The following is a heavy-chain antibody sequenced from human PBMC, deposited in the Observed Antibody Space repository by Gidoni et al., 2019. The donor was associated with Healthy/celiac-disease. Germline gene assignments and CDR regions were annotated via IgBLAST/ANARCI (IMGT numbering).Heavy chain of an antibody. J-gene: IGHJ4*02. Sequence: QVPLVQSGAEVKKPGASVKVSCKASGYPFPVYSMHWVRQAPGQGLEWMGWINPNSGGTNYAQKFQGRVTMTRDTSISTAYMELSRLRSDDTAVYYCANSYCSSTSCYGIFDYWGQGTLVTVSS. D-gene: IGHD2-2*01. V-gene: IGHV1-2*02. CDR1: GYPFPVYS. CDR2: INPNSGGT. CDR3: ANSYCSSTSCYGIFDY.